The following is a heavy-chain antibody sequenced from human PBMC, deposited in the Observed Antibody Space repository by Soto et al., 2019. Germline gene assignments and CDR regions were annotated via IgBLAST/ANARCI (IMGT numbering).Heavy chain of an antibody. CDR2: ISYDGSNK. J-gene: IGHJ4*02. D-gene: IGHD2-21*01. Sequence: GGSLRLSCAASGFTFSSYGMHWVRQAPGKGLEWVAVISYDGSNKYYADSVKGRFTISRDNSKNTLYLQMNSLRAEDTAVYYCAKFYSRVSTDERNYFDYWGQGTLVTVSS. V-gene: IGHV3-30*18. CDR1: GFTFSSYG. CDR3: AKFYSRVSTDERNYFDY.